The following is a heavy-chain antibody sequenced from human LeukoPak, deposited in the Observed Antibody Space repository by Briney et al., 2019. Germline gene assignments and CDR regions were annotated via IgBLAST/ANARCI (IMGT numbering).Heavy chain of an antibody. CDR2: INHSGST. V-gene: IGHV4-34*01. CDR3: AVIVVVVAASSYWFDP. D-gene: IGHD2-15*01. Sequence: SETLSLTCAVYGGSFSGYYWSWIRQPPGKGLEWIGEINHSGSTNYNPSLKSRVTISVDTSKNQFSLKLSSVTAADTAVYYCAVIVVVVAASSYWFDPWGQGTLVTVSS. J-gene: IGHJ5*02. CDR1: GGSFSGYY.